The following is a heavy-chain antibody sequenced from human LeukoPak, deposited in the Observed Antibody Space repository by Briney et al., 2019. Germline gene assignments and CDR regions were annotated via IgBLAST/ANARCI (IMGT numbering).Heavy chain of an antibody. CDR3: MTCTSGCSYGIY. CDR1: TFSFSEYP. Sequence: GGSLRLSCAASTFSFSEYPMGWVRQAPGKGLEWVGRIKTKTDGETTDYAAPVKGRFTISRDDSENTLYLQMNSLKTEDTAVYFCMTCTSGCSYGIYWGQGTLVNISS. J-gene: IGHJ4*02. CDR2: IKTKTDGETT. D-gene: IGHD2-15*01. V-gene: IGHV3-15*01.